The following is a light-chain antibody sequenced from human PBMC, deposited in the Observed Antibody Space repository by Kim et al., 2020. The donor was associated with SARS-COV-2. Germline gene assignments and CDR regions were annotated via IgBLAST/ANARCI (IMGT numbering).Light chain of an antibody. CDR2: DNN. V-gene: IGLV1-51*01. CDR1: GSNNGSNY. J-gene: IGLJ2*01. Sequence: GQKVTISGCGSGSNNGSNYVSWYQQPPGTAPKLLIYDNNERPSGIPDRFSGSKSGTSATLGITGLQTGDEADYYCGAWDSSLDALVFGGGTQLTVL. CDR3: GAWDSSLDALV.